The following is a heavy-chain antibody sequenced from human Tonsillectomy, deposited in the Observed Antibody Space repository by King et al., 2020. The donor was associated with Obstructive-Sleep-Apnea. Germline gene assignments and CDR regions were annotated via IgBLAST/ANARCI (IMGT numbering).Heavy chain of an antibody. CDR3: ARGGGSH. CDR2: ISSDGSDT. D-gene: IGHD3-16*01. J-gene: IGHJ4*02. Sequence: VQLVESGGGLVQPGGSLRLSCAASGFTISSYWMHWVRQAPGKGLVWVSRISSDGSDTTYADSGRGRFTLSSDNAKNTLYLQMNSLRVEDTAVYYCARGGGSHWGQGTLVTVSS. CDR1: GFTISSYW. V-gene: IGHV3-74*01.